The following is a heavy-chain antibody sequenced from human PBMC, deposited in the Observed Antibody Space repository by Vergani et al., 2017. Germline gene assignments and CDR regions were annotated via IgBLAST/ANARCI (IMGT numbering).Heavy chain of an antibody. CDR1: GYTFTSYA. V-gene: IGHV7-4-1*02. J-gene: IGHJ6*04. D-gene: IGHD2-15*01. Sequence: QVQLVQSGSELKKPGASVTVSCKASGYTFTSYAMNWVRQAPGQGLEWMGWINTNTGKPTYAQGFTGRFVFSLDTSVSTAYLQISSLKAEDTAVYYCAGERRVGIHRINYYYNNGMDVWGEGTTVTVSS. CDR2: INTNTGKP. CDR3: AGERRVGIHRINYYYNNGMDV.